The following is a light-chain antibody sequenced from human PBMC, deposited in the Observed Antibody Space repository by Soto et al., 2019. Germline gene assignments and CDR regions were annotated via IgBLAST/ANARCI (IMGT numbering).Light chain of an antibody. Sequence: QSALTQPASVSGSPGQSITISCTGTSSDVGGYNYVSWYQQHPGKAPKLMIYEVSNRPSGVSNRFSGSKSGNTASLTISGLQAEDEADYYCSSYTISSTLLFGTGTKVTVL. V-gene: IGLV2-14*01. CDR2: EVS. CDR1: SSDVGGYNY. J-gene: IGLJ1*01. CDR3: SSYTISSTLL.